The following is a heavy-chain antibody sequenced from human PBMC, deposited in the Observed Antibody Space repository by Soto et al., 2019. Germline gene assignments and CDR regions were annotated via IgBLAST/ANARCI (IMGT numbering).Heavy chain of an antibody. J-gene: IGHJ4*02. CDR2: ITPGGDST. D-gene: IGHD6-6*01. V-gene: IGHV3-23*01. Sequence: GGSLRLSCAASGFTFSSYAMSWVRQAPDKGLEWVSAITPGGDSTYYADSMRGRFTISRDNSKNTLYLQMNSLRVEDAAVYYWAKNGPRSTYNSPSTNLDYWGQGTLVTVSS. CDR3: AKNGPRSTYNSPSTNLDY. CDR1: GFTFSSYA.